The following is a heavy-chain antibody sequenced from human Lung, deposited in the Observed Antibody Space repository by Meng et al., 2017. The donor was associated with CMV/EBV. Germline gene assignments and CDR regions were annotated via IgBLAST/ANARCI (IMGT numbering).Heavy chain of an antibody. J-gene: IGHJ5*02. CDR2: IYYSGST. Sequence: TVSGGYMSSGDYYWTWIRQPPGKGLEWIGYIYYSGSTYYNPSLKSRVTISVDTSKKQFSLKLSSVTAADTAVYYCARGSVPLSWFDPWGQGTLVTVSS. CDR1: GGYMSSGDYY. D-gene: IGHD5/OR15-5a*01. V-gene: IGHV4-30-4*01. CDR3: ARGSVPLSWFDP.